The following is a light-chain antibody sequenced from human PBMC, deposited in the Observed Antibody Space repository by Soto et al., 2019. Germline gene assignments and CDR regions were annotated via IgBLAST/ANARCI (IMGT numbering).Light chain of an antibody. Sequence: EIVLPQSPGPLSLFPGARATLSCRASQSLTTRYLAWYQQKPGQAPRLLIYGASSRATGIPDRFSGSGSGKDFPLTSSRLEPEDVAVYCCQQYGSSPTFGQGTRLEIK. CDR1: QSLTTRY. J-gene: IGKJ5*01. V-gene: IGKV3-20*01. CDR2: GAS. CDR3: QQYGSSPT.